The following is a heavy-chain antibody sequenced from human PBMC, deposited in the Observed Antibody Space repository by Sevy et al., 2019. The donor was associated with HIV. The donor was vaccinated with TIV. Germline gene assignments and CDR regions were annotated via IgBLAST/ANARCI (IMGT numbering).Heavy chain of an antibody. CDR2: IYLTGTT. V-gene: IGHV4-38-2*02. CDR3: ARVLLRLGELSSMDS. Sequence: SETLSLTCSVSGFSISSGYFWGWVRQPPGKGLEWIGSIYLTGTTYYNPSLKRRVTISVDTSKNQISLRLSSVTAADAAVYYSARVLLRLGELSSMDSWGQGTPVTVSS. J-gene: IGHJ4*02. D-gene: IGHD3-16*02. CDR1: GFSISSGYF.